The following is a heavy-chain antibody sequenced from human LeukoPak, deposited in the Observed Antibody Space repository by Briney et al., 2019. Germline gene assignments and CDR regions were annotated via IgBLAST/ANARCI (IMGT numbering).Heavy chain of an antibody. V-gene: IGHV3-30*03. CDR3: TLGVVAATGVRFDP. D-gene: IGHD2-15*01. CDR1: GFTFSSYG. Sequence: PGGSLRLSCAASGFTFSSYGMHWVRQAPGKGLEWVAVISYDGSNKYYADSVKGRFTISRDNSKNTLYLQMNSLKTEDTAVYYCTLGVVAATGVRFDPWGQGTLVTVSS. CDR2: ISYDGSNK. J-gene: IGHJ5*02.